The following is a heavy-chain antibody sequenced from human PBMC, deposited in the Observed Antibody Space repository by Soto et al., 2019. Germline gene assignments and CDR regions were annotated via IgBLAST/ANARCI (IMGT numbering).Heavy chain of an antibody. CDR1: GFSFGSYA. CDR3: ARWSYLDY. CDR2: ISGSDGKT. V-gene: IGHV3-23*01. J-gene: IGHJ4*02. D-gene: IGHD3-3*01. Sequence: VGSLRLSCVASGFSFGSYALTWVRQAPGKGLEWVSTISGSDGKTFYADAVKGRFSISRDISQSTLYLQMSSLRADDTAIYYCARWSYLDYWGQGTRVTVSS.